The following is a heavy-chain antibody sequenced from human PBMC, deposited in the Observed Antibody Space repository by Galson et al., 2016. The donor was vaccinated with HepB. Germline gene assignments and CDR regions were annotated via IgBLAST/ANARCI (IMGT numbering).Heavy chain of an antibody. Sequence: SLRLSCAASGFTFSNAWMSWVRQAPGRGLEWVGRIKSKTDGGTTDYAAPVKGRFTISRDDSKNTLYLQMNSLKTEDTALYYCTSSGYSGYEPQNYHYYYGMDFWGQGTTVSVSS. D-gene: IGHD5-12*01. V-gene: IGHV3-15*01. J-gene: IGHJ6*02. CDR1: GFTFSNAW. CDR2: IKSKTDGGTT. CDR3: TSSGYSGYEPQNYHYYYGMDF.